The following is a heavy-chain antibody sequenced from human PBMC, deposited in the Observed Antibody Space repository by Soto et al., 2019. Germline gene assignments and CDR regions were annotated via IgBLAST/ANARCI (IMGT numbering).Heavy chain of an antibody. Sequence: QVQLVESGGGVVQPGRSLRLSCAASGFTFSSYGMHWVRQAPGKGLEWVAVISYDGSNKYYADSVKGRFTISRDNSKNTLYLQMNSLRAEDTAVYYCAKNGVEYCSGGSCYLYYYYYYYMDVWGKGTKVTVSS. V-gene: IGHV3-30*18. CDR2: ISYDGSNK. J-gene: IGHJ6*03. D-gene: IGHD2-15*01. CDR1: GFTFSSYG. CDR3: AKNGVEYCSGGSCYLYYYYYYYMDV.